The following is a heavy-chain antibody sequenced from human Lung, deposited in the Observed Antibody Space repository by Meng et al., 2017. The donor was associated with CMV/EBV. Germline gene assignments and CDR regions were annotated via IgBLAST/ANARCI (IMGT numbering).Heavy chain of an antibody. CDR3: AREDGEGGYFDN. CDR1: RGSVTSSSSY. V-gene: IGHV4-61*01. CDR2: VYYDGST. J-gene: IGHJ4*02. D-gene: IGHD3-16*01. Sequence: LXCTVSRGSVTSSSSYWTWIRQPPGKGLEWIGYVYYDGSTNYNPSLKSRVTISLDTSKNQFSLDLRSVTAADTAVYYCAREDGEGGYFDNWGQGTLVTVSS.